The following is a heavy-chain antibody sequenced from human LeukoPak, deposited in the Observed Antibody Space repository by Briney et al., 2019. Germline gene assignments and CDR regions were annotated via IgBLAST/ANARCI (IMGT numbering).Heavy chain of an antibody. V-gene: IGHV3-7*01. CDR1: GFTFSNYF. D-gene: IGHD2-15*01. J-gene: IGHJ4*02. Sequence: GGSLRLSCAASGFTFSNYFISWVRQAPGKGLEWVANINQNGREKFYVDSVKGRFTISTDDAKNSVDLQMNSLRVEDTAVYYCARSLWPEDYWGQGTLVTVSS. CDR2: INQNGREK. CDR3: ARSLWPEDY.